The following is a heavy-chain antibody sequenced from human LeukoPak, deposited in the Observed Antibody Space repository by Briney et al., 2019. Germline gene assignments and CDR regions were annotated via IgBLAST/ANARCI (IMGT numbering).Heavy chain of an antibody. V-gene: IGHV1-69*13. CDR1: GGTFSIYA. CDR2: ITPIFRAP. Sequence: SVKVSCKTSGGTFSIYAIRWVRQAPGQGFEWMGGITPIFRAPNYAQKFEGRVTITADESTDTAYMELGSLRFEDAAVYYCTREGSNSSQDYWGQGTLVTVSS. J-gene: IGHJ4*02. D-gene: IGHD6-6*01. CDR3: TREGSNSSQDY.